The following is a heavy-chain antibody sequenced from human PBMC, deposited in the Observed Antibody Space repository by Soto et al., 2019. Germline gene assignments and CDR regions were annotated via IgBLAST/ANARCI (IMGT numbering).Heavy chain of an antibody. CDR2: ISGSGGST. CDR1: GFTFSSYA. D-gene: IGHD5-18*01. J-gene: IGHJ5*02. CDR3: AKVKTWIHFWFDP. Sequence: EVQLLESGGVLVQPGGSLRLSCAASGFTFSSYAMSWVRKAPGKGLEWVSAISGSGGSTYYADSVKGRFTISRDNSTNTLYLQMNSLRAEDTAVYYCAKVKTWIHFWFDPWGQGTLVTVSS. V-gene: IGHV3-23*01.